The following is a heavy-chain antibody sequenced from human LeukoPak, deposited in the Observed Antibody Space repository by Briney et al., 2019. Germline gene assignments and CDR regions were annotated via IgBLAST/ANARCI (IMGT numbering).Heavy chain of an antibody. CDR1: GFTFSSYS. D-gene: IGHD1-26*01. CDR2: ISSSSSYI. CDR3: ARHKGGSYYRAFDI. V-gene: IGHV3-21*01. Sequence: PGGSLRLSCAASGFTFSSYSMNWVRQAPGKGLEWVSSISSSSSYIYYADSVKGRFTISRDNAKSSLYLQMNSLRAEDTAVYYCARHKGGSYYRAFDIWGQGTMVTVSS. J-gene: IGHJ3*02.